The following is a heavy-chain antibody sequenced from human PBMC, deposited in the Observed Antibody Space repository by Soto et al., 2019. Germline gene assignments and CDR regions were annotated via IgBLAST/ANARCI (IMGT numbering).Heavy chain of an antibody. CDR3: ARQLPGDLFPFDY. CDR2: IYYSGST. V-gene: IGHV4-39*01. Sequence: VCGGSVSSRRDDWGWIRQPPGKGLEWIGSIYYSGSTYYNPSLKSRVTISVDTSKNQFSLKLSSVTAADTAVYYCARQLPGDLFPFDYWGQGTLVTVSS. J-gene: IGHJ4*02. CDR1: GGSVSSRRDD. D-gene: IGHD4-17*01.